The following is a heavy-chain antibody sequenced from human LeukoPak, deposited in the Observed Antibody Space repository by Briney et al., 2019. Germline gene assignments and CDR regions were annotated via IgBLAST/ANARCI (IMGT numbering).Heavy chain of an antibody. D-gene: IGHD6-19*01. CDR2: ISSSSSYI. Sequence: GGSLRLSCAASGFTFSSYSMNWVRQAPGKGLELVSSISSSSSYIYYADSVKGRFTISRDNAKNSLYLQMNSLRAEDTAVYYCARLGYSSGWYEGFDYWGQGTLVTVSS. J-gene: IGHJ4*02. V-gene: IGHV3-21*01. CDR3: ARLGYSSGWYEGFDY. CDR1: GFTFSSYS.